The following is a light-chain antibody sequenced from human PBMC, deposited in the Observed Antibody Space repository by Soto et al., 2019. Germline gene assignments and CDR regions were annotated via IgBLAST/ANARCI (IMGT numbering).Light chain of an antibody. Sequence: DIQMTQSPSSVSASVGDSVTITCRASQGISSWLAWYQQKPGKAPKLLIYKASSLESGVPSRFSGSGSGTEFTLTSSSLQPDDFATYYCLQYETYWTFGQGTKVDIK. CDR3: LQYETYWT. J-gene: IGKJ1*01. CDR2: KAS. V-gene: IGKV1-5*03. CDR1: QGISSW.